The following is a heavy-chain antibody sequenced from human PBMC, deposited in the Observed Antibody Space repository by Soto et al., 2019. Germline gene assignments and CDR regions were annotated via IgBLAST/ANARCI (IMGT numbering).Heavy chain of an antibody. V-gene: IGHV4-39*01. Sequence: PSETLSLTWPVSGCSISSSSYYWGWIRQPPGKWLEWIGSIYYSGITYYNPSLKRRVTISVDTSKNQFSLKLSSVTAADTAVYYCARLVYYDFWSGYYTGIIGIPRGYFDYWGQGTLVTVSS. D-gene: IGHD3-3*01. J-gene: IGHJ4*02. CDR2: IYYSGIT. CDR3: ARLVYYDFWSGYYTGIIGIPRGYFDY. CDR1: GCSISSSSYY.